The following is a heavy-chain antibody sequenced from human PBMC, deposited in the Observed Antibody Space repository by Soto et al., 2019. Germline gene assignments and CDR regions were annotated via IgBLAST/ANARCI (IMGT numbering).Heavy chain of an antibody. J-gene: IGHJ6*02. D-gene: IGHD6-19*01. CDR1: GGSISSGGYY. V-gene: IGHV4-31*03. Sequence: PSETLSLTCTVSGGSISSGGYYWSWIRQHPGKGLEWIGYIYYTGSTHYDPALKSRMTRSLDTSKNQISLKLSSVTAADTAVYYCARCPVTGIYYAMDVWGQGTTVTVSS. CDR2: IYYTGST. CDR3: ARCPVTGIYYAMDV.